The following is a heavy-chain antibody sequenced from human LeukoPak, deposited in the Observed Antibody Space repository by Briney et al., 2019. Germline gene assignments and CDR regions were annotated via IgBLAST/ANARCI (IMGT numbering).Heavy chain of an antibody. J-gene: IGHJ6*02. CDR1: GGTFSSYA. D-gene: IGHD5-18*01. CDR3: ARDPDTAMVKEYYYGMDV. V-gene: IGHV1-69*13. CDR2: IIPIFGTA. Sequence: SVTVSCKASGGTFSSYAISWMRQAPGQGLEWMGGIIPIFGTANYAQKFQGRVTITADESTSTAYMELSSLRSEDTAVYYCARDPDTAMVKEYYYGMDVWGQGTTVTVSS.